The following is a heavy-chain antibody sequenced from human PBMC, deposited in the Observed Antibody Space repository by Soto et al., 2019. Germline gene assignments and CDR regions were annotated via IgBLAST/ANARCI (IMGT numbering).Heavy chain of an antibody. CDR2: TYWDDDD. CDR3: AHGSGWLFDY. V-gene: IGHV2-5*02. J-gene: IGHJ4*02. Sequence: QITLKGSGPTLVKPTQTLTLTCTFSGFSLSSRAVGVGWIRQPPGKTLEWLAFTYWDDDDHYSPSLMSRLTITKDTSKNQVVLTMANMDPVDTATYYCAHGSGWLFDYWGQGTLVTVSS. CDR1: GFSLSSRAVG. D-gene: IGHD6-19*01.